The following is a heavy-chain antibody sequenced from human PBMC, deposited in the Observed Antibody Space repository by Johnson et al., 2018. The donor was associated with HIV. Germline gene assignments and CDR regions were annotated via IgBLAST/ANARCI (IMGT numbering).Heavy chain of an antibody. V-gene: IGHV3-30*14. D-gene: IGHD5-18*01. CDR1: GFTFSNFA. CDR2: ISYDGNNK. J-gene: IGHJ3*02. Sequence: QEQLVESGGGVVQPGRSLRLSCAASGFTFSNFALHWVRQAPGQGLEWVAIISYDGNNKYYADSVKGRFTISRDNSKNTLYLQMNSLRADDTAVYYCARAYSYGAFDIWGQGTRVTVSS. CDR3: ARAYSYGAFDI.